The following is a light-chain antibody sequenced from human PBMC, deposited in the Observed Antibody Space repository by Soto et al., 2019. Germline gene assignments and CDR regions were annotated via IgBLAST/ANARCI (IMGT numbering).Light chain of an antibody. CDR1: QSISSY. J-gene: IGKJ3*01. Sequence: DIQMTQSPSSLSASVGDRVTITCRASQSISSYLNWYQQKPGKAPKLLIYAASSLQSGVPSRFSGSXSXXXXTXTXXXLQXEDFATYYCQQSYSTGTFGPGTKVDIK. CDR2: AAS. V-gene: IGKV1-39*01. CDR3: QQSYSTGT.